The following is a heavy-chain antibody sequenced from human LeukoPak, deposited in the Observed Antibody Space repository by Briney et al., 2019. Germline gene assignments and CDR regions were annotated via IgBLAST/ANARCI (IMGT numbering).Heavy chain of an antibody. V-gene: IGHV3-23*01. J-gene: IGHJ6*02. D-gene: IGHD1-26*01. CDR1: GFNFSSYA. CDR3: ARVVGATQYYYYGMDV. Sequence: GGSLRLSCAASGFNFSSYAMSWVRQAPGKGVEWVSAISGSGGSTYYADSVKGRFTISRDNSKNTLYLQMNSLRAEDTAVYYCARVVGATQYYYYGMDVWGQGTTVTVSS. CDR2: ISGSGGST.